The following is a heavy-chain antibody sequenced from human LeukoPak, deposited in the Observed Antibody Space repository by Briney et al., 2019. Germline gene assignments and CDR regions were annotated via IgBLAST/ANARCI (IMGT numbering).Heavy chain of an antibody. J-gene: IGHJ4*02. CDR1: GFTFSSYS. Sequence: GGSLRLSCAASGFTFSSYSMNWVRQAPGKGLEWVSSISSSSSYIYYADSVKGRFTISRDNAKNSLYLQMNSLRAEDTAVYYCAGFTQWLVSGETGLIDCWGQGALVTVSS. V-gene: IGHV3-21*04. D-gene: IGHD6-19*01. CDR2: ISSSSSYI. CDR3: AGFTQWLVSGETGLIDC.